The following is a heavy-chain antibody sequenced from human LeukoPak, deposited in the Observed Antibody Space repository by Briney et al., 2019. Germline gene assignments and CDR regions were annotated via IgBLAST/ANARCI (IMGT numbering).Heavy chain of an antibody. D-gene: IGHD3-3*01. CDR2: IYHTGTT. CDR1: GISVNTTYF. V-gene: IGHV4-38-2*02. CDR3: TRDDFGIRTDWEDYYYMDV. Sequence: SETLSLTCSVSGISVNTTYFWGWIRQAPGKGLEWIGSIYHTGTTDYNPSLKSRVTISIDTSKNQFSLNLRSVSAADTAGYYCTRDDFGIRTDWEDYYYMDVWGKGTTGTVSS. J-gene: IGHJ6*03.